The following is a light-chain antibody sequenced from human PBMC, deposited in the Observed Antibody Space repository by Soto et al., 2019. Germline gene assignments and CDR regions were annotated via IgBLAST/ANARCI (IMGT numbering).Light chain of an antibody. CDR2: DDS. J-gene: IGLJ3*02. Sequence: SYVLTQPPSVSVAPGQTARITCGGNDIGSKSVHWYQQKPGQAPVLVVYDDSDRPSGIPERFSGSNSGNTATLTISRVQAGDEADYFRQVGEHIRGHWVFGGGTKLTVL. CDR3: QVGEHIRGHWV. CDR1: DIGSKS. V-gene: IGLV3-21*02.